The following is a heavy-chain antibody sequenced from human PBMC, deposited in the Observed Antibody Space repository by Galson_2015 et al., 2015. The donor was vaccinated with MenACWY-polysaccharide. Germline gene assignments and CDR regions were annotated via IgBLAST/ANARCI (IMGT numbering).Heavy chain of an antibody. D-gene: IGHD1-26*01. CDR3: AKARRGSYSFYYGMDV. Sequence: SLRLSWAASGFTFSNVGMHWVRQAPGKGLEWVAVISYDEGKNYYVDSVKGRFTISRDNSTNTLSLQMNSLRGEDTAVYFCAKARRGSYSFYYGMDVWGQGTTVTVSS. CDR2: ISYDEGKN. CDR1: GFTFSNVG. V-gene: IGHV3-30*18. J-gene: IGHJ6*02.